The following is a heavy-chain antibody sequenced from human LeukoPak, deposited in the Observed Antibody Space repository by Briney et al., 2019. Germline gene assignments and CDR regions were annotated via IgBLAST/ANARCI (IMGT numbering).Heavy chain of an antibody. CDR2: IYYSGST. Sequence: PSETLSLTCAVYGGSFSSGGYYWSWIRQHPGKGLEWIGYIYYSGSTYYNPSLKSRVTISVDTSKNQFSLKLSSVTAADTAVYYCARVKPSDTAMVFSPHHFDYWGQGTLVTVSS. D-gene: IGHD5-18*01. CDR3: ARVKPSDTAMVFSPHHFDY. V-gene: IGHV4-31*11. CDR1: GGSFSSGGYY. J-gene: IGHJ4*02.